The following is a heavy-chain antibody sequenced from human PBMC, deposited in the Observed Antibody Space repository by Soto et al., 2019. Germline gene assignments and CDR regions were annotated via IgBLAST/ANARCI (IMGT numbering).Heavy chain of an antibody. CDR2: IWYDGSNK. CDR1: GFTFSSYG. V-gene: IGHV3-33*01. J-gene: IGHJ6*03. D-gene: IGHD1-26*01. CDR3: AREGSRARSYYYYYYMDV. Sequence: GGSLRLSCAASGFTFSSYGMHWVRQAPGKGLEWVAVIWYDGSNKYYADSVKGRFTISRENSKNTLYLQMNSLRAEDTAVYYCAREGSRARSYYYYYYMDVWGKGTTVTVSS.